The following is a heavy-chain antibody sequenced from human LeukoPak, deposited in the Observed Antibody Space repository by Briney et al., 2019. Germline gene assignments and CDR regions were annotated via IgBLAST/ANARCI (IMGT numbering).Heavy chain of an antibody. V-gene: IGHV1-24*01. Sequence: ASVKVSCKVSGYTLTELSMHWVRQAPGKGLEWMGGFDPEDGETIYAQKFQGRVTMTEDTSTSTAYMELRSLRSDDTAVYYCARDCSGGSCYSAWGQGTLVTVSS. CDR2: FDPEDGET. D-gene: IGHD2-15*01. J-gene: IGHJ5*02. CDR1: GYTLTELS. CDR3: ARDCSGGSCYSA.